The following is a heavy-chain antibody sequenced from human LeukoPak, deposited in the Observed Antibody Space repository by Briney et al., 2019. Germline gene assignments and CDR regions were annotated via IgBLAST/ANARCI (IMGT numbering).Heavy chain of an antibody. Sequence: GESLKISCKGSGYNFPSYWIGWVRQMPGKGLEWMGIIYPGDSDTRYSPSFQGQITISADKSISTAYLQWSSLKASDTAMYYCARTSYCGGDCYSDWGQGTLVTVSS. J-gene: IGHJ4*02. CDR3: ARTSYCGGDCYSD. CDR2: IYPGDSDT. CDR1: GYNFPSYW. V-gene: IGHV5-51*01. D-gene: IGHD2-21*02.